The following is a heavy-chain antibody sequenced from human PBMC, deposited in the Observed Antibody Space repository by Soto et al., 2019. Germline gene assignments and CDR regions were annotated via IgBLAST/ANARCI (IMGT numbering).Heavy chain of an antibody. Sequence: SETLSLTCAVYGGSFSDYSWTWIRQPPGKGLEWIGEINHSGSTYYNPSLKSRVTMSVDKPKNQFSLKMTSVTAADTGVYYCASKFGELLADAFDIWGQGTVVTVSS. CDR3: ASKFGELLADAFDI. J-gene: IGHJ3*02. CDR2: INHSGST. CDR1: GGSFSDYS. V-gene: IGHV4-34*01. D-gene: IGHD3-10*01.